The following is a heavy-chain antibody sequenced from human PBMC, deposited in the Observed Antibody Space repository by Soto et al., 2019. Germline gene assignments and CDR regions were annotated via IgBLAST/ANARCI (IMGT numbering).Heavy chain of an antibody. J-gene: IGHJ4*02. CDR1: GFTFSSYA. D-gene: IGHD2-15*01. Sequence: EVQLLESGGGLEQPGGSLRLSCAASGFTFSSYAMTWVRQAPGKGLECVSVITASGDATAYADSVKGRFTMSRDNSKNTFFLQMNRLRVEHTAVYCCAKGTLRWCSGGTCYPFDSWGQGTLVTVSS. V-gene: IGHV3-23*01. CDR2: ITASGDAT. CDR3: AKGTLRWCSGGTCYPFDS.